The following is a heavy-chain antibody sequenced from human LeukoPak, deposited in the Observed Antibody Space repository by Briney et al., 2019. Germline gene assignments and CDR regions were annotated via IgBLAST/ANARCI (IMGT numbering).Heavy chain of an antibody. J-gene: IGHJ6*02. CDR1: GFAVSSNY. D-gene: IGHD2-21*02. CDR2: IHTGGNT. V-gene: IGHV3-66*01. Sequence: GGSLRLSCTASGFAVSSNYINWVRQAPGNGLEWVSVIHTGGNTYYADSVKGRFTISRDNSKNTVYLQMNSLRAEDTALYYCARERDGYCGGDCFYYYGMDVWGQGTTVTVSS. CDR3: ARERDGYCGGDCFYYYGMDV.